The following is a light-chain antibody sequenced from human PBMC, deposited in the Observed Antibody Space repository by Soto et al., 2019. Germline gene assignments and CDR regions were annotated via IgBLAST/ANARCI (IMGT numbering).Light chain of an antibody. V-gene: IGKV3-15*01. Sequence: IVMTQSPATLSVSPGERATLSCRASQSVSSTLAWYQQKPGQVARLLIYGASTRATGIPARFSGSGSGTEFTLTISSLQSEDFAFYYCQQYNNWPPVTFGQGTRLEIK. CDR2: GAS. J-gene: IGKJ5*01. CDR3: QQYNNWPPVT. CDR1: QSVSST.